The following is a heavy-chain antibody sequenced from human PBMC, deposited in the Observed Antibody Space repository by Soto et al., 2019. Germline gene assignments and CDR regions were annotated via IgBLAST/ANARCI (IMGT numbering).Heavy chain of an antibody. CDR1: GFTFSSYA. V-gene: IGHV3-23*01. J-gene: IGHJ4*02. CDR2: ISGSGGST. CDR3: AKDLGITFGGVSPGDY. Sequence: EVQLLESGGGLVQPGGSLRLSCAASGFTFSSYAMSWVRQAPGKGLEWVSAISGSGGSTYYAASVKGRFTISRDNSKNTLYLQMNSLRAEDTAVYYCAKDLGITFGGVSPGDYWGQGTLVTVSS. D-gene: IGHD3-16*01.